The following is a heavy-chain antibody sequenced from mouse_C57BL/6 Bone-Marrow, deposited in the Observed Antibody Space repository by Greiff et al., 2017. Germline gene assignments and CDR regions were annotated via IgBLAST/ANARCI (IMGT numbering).Heavy chain of an antibody. Sequence: VQLQQSGPELVKPGDSVKISCKASGYSFTGYFMNWVMQSHGKSLEWIGRINPYNGDTLYNQKFKGKATLTVDKSSSTAHMELRSLTSEDSAVYYCARDYYGRNYAMDYWGQGTSVTVSS. D-gene: IGHD1-1*01. V-gene: IGHV1-20*01. CDR2: INPYNGDT. CDR1: GYSFTGYF. J-gene: IGHJ4*01. CDR3: ARDYYGRNYAMDY.